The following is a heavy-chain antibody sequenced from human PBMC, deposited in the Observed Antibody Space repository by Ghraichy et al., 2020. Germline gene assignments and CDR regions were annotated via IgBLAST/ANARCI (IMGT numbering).Heavy chain of an antibody. CDR1: GGSISSYY. Sequence: SETLSLTCTVSGGSISSYYWSWIRQPPGKGLEWIGYIYYSGSTNYNPSLKSRVTIAVDTSKNQFSLNLSSVTVADTALYYCARSFSLTYGMDVWGQGTTVTVSS. V-gene: IGHV4-59*01. CDR3: ARSFSLTYGMDV. J-gene: IGHJ6*02. D-gene: IGHD2-15*01. CDR2: IYYSGST.